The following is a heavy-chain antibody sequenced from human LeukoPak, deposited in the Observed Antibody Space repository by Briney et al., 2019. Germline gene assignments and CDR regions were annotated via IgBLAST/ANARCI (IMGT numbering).Heavy chain of an antibody. CDR1: GFTVSSSY. CDR3: ARDLYGSGRSGY. CDR2: IYSGGST. Sequence: GGSLRLSCAASGFTVSSSYMSWVREAPGKGLEWVSVIYSGGSTYYADSVKGRFTISRDNSKNTLYLQMNSLRAEDTAVYYCARDLYGSGRSGYWGQGTLVTVSS. V-gene: IGHV3-66*01. J-gene: IGHJ4*02. D-gene: IGHD3-10*01.